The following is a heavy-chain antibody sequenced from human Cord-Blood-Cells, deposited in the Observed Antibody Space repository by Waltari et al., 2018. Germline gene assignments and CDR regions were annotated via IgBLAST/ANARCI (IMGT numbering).Heavy chain of an antibody. CDR3: ARGVYYDFWSGYNWFDP. CDR2: MNPNSGNT. D-gene: IGHD3-3*01. Sequence: QVQLVQSGAEAKKPGASVKVSCKASGYTITSYDINWVREAIRQGLEWMGWMNPNSGNTGYAQKFQGRVTITRNTSISTAYMELSSLRSEDTAVYYCARGVYYDFWSGYNWFDPWGQGTLVTVSS. CDR1: GYTITSYD. V-gene: IGHV1-8*03. J-gene: IGHJ5*02.